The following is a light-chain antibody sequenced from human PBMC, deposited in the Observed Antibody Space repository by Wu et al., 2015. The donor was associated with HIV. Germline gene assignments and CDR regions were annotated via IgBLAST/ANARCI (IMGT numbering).Light chain of an antibody. CDR3: QQYDSSPLT. CDR1: QSLNKYQ. V-gene: IGKV3-20*01. Sequence: EIVLTQSPGTLSLSPGDRATLSCRASQSLNKYQLAWYQQKPGQAPRLLIYISSSRATGVPDRFSGSGSGTDFTLTISRLQPEDFAVYYCQQYDSSPLTFGGGTKVEMK. CDR2: ISS. J-gene: IGKJ4*01.